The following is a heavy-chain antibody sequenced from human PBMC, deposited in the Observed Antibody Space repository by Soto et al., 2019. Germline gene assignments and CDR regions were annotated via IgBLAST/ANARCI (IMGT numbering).Heavy chain of an antibody. D-gene: IGHD1-1*01. J-gene: IGHJ4*01. V-gene: IGHV4-4*02. Sequence: WRLVRQPPGQGLEWIGQIYPTGSNNANPSLKSRVTISLDKSENHCSLKVTFLPAADTAVYYCATRDPGTGVAYWGNGTFVPVSP. CDR2: IYPTGSN. CDR3: ATRDPGTGVAY.